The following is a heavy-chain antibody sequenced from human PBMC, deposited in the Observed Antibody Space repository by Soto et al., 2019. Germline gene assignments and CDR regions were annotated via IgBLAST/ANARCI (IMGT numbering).Heavy chain of an antibody. CDR3: ARRGYSGYHFDY. D-gene: IGHD5-12*01. CDR2: IIPILGIA. J-gene: IGHJ4*02. V-gene: IGHV1-69*02. Sequence: QVQLVQSGAEVKKPGSSVKVSCKASGGTFSSYTISWVRQAPGQGLEWMGRIIPILGIANYAQKFQGRVTITVDKSTSTAYMELSSLRSEDTAVYYCARRGYSGYHFDYWGQGTLVTVSS. CDR1: GGTFSSYT.